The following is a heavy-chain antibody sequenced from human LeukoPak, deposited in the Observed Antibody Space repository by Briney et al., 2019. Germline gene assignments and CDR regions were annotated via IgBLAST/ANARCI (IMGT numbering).Heavy chain of an antibody. CDR2: IIPIFGTA. J-gene: IGHJ6*02. D-gene: IGHD2-15*01. V-gene: IGHV1-69*01. CDR3: ARSPGDIVVVAAAQFEYYYYYGMDV. Sequence: SVKVSCKASGGTFSSYAISWVRQAPGQGLEWMGGIIPIFGTANYAQKFQGRVTITADESTSTAYMELSSLRSEDTAVYYCARSPGDIVVVAAAQFEYYYYYGMDVWGQGTTVTVSS. CDR1: GGTFSSYA.